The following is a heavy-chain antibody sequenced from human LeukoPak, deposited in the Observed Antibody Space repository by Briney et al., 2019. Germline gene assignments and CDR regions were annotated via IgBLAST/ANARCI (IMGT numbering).Heavy chain of an antibody. CDR1: GGSLRRYA. J-gene: IGHJ3*02. V-gene: IGHV1-69*06. D-gene: IGHD2-2*01. CDR3: ATELRVPAWGAFDI. CDR2: IMPVLDTG. Sequence: SVKVSCKASGGSLRRYAFAWVRQAPGQGLEWMGGIMPVLDTGSYAQGLQGRVTITADRSTSTAYMELSSLRSEDTAVYYCATELRVPAWGAFDIWGQGTMVTVSS.